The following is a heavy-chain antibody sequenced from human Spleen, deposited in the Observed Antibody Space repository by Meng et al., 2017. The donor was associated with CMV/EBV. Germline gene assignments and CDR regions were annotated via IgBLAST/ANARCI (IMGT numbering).Heavy chain of an antibody. CDR3: AKGGIIAGWWFDP. J-gene: IGHJ5*02. Sequence: GGSLRLSCAASGVNLSSSGMHWVRQAPGKGLEWVTFIRYDGRNKYYADSVKGRFTISRDNSKNTLYLQMNSLRSEDTGVYYCAKGGIIAGWWFDPWGQGTLVTVSS. CDR2: IRYDGRNK. D-gene: IGHD3-16*02. V-gene: IGHV3-30*02. CDR1: GVNLSSSG.